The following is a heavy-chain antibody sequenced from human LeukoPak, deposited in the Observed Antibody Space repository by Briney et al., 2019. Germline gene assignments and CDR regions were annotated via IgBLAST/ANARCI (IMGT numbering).Heavy chain of an antibody. CDR2: ISYDGSNK. J-gene: IGHJ4*02. Sequence: GGSLRLSCAVSGLTFSSSWMDWVRQAPGKGLEWVAVISYDGSNKYYADSVKGRFTISRDNSKNTLYLQMNSLRAEDTAVYYCARGAGYNYPYYFDYWGQGTLVTVSS. CDR3: ARGAGYNYPYYFDY. CDR1: GLTFSSSW. D-gene: IGHD5-24*01. V-gene: IGHV3-30*03.